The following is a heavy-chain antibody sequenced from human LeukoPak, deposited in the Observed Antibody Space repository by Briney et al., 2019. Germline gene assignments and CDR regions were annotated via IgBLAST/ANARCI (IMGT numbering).Heavy chain of an antibody. D-gene: IGHD3-22*01. Sequence: GGSLRLSCAASGFTFSNYEMNWVRQAPGKGLEWVSYISDSGTTIYYGDSVKGRFTISRDNAKNSLYLQMNSLRAEDTAVYYCARGPAASGYYDSHGRYGYFDYWGQGTLVTVSS. V-gene: IGHV3-48*03. CDR3: ARGPAASGYYDSHGRYGYFDY. CDR2: ISDSGTTI. J-gene: IGHJ4*02. CDR1: GFTFSNYE.